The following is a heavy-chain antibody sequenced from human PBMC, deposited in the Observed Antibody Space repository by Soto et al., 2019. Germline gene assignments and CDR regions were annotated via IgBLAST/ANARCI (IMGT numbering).Heavy chain of an antibody. CDR1: RFTFSGYS. D-gene: IGHD3-3*02. Sequence: VQLLESGGGLVQPGGSLRLSCAASRFTFSGYSMSWVRQAPGKGLEWVSGISGSGGSTYYADSVKGRFTISRDNSESTLFLQMNSLRAEDTALYYCAKSYGDTWKHCYFDYWGQGTLVTVSS. J-gene: IGHJ4*02. CDR3: AKSYGDTWKHCYFDY. V-gene: IGHV3-23*01. CDR2: ISGSGGST.